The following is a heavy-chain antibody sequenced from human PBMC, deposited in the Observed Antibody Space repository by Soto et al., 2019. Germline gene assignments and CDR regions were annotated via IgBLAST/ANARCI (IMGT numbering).Heavy chain of an antibody. CDR3: ARAGRGYDP. CDR2: MYYSGGT. V-gene: IGHV4-59*01. CDR1: GGSISSYY. D-gene: IGHD3-22*01. Sequence: QVRLQESGPGLVKPSETLSLTCTVSGGSISSYYWSWIRQPPGKGLEWIGYMYYSGGTNYNPSLKGRVTISIDTSKKRFSLELRSVTAADTAVYYCARAGRGYDPWGQGTLVTVSS. J-gene: IGHJ5*02.